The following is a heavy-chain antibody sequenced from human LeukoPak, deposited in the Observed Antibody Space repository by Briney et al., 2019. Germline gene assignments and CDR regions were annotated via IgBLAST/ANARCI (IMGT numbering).Heavy chain of an antibody. J-gene: IGHJ5*02. CDR1: GFTFSSYE. CDR3: ARLFSPMASLYTNWFDP. Sequence: GGSLRLSCAASGFTFSSYEMNWVRQAPGKGLEWVSYISSSGSTIYYADSVKGRFTISRDNAKNSLYLQMNSLRAEDTAVYSCARLFSPMASLYTNWFDPWGQGTLVTVSS. D-gene: IGHD3-10*01. CDR2: ISSSGSTI. V-gene: IGHV3-48*03.